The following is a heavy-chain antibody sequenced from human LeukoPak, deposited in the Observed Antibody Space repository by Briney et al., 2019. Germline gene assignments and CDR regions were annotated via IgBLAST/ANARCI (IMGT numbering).Heavy chain of an antibody. D-gene: IGHD2-2*01. CDR3: VSSPYYYMDV. V-gene: IGHV3-48*01. Sequence: GGSLRLSCAASGFTFSRYSMSWVRQAPGKGLEWISYISSSSSTIYYADSVKGRFNNSRDNAKNSLYLQMNNLRAEDTAVYYCVSSPYYYMDVWGKGTTVIVSS. CDR2: ISSSSSTI. CDR1: GFTFSRYS. J-gene: IGHJ6*03.